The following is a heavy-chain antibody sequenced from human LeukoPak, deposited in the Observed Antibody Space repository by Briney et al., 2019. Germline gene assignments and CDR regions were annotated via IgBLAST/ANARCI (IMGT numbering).Heavy chain of an antibody. D-gene: IGHD2-15*01. V-gene: IGHV3-73*01. J-gene: IGHJ4*02. CDR3: AREDGYCSGGNCYSYFVS. CDR2: IRSKANSYAT. Sequence: GGSPRLSCAASGFTFSGSAMHWVRQASGKGLEWVGRIRSKANSYATAYAASVKGRFTISRDDSKNTAYLQMNSLKTEDTAVYYCAREDGYCSGGNCYSYFVSWGQGTLVTVSS. CDR1: GFTFSGSA.